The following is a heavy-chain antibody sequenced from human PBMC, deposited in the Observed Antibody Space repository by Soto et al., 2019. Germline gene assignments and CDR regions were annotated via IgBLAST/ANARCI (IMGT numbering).Heavy chain of an antibody. J-gene: IGHJ6*02. CDR2: ISSSRSYI. D-gene: IGHD1-1*01. CDR1: GFTFSTST. Sequence: EVPVVESGGGLVKPGGSLRLSCVASGFTFSTSTMNWVRQAPGKGLEWVSSISSSRSYIYYADSVKGRFSISRDNAKNSLFLQRNSLRAEDTAVYYCARSPHGTTFYYYGMDVWGQGTTVTASS. CDR3: ARSPHGTTFYYYGMDV. V-gene: IGHV3-21*01.